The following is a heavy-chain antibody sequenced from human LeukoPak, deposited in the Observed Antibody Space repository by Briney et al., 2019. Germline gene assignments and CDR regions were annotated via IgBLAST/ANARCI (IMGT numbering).Heavy chain of an antibody. V-gene: IGHV3-23*01. J-gene: IGHJ1*01. CDR3: AKDLPGLEWFGN. CDR1: GFTFSNHA. D-gene: IGHD3-3*01. Sequence: GGSLRLSCAASGFTFSNHAMSWARQAPGKGLEWVSSIRESGGTTYYADSVKGRFTISRDNSKNTLFLQMNSLRDEDTAVYYCAKDLPGLEWFGNWGQGILVTVSS. CDR2: IRESGGTT.